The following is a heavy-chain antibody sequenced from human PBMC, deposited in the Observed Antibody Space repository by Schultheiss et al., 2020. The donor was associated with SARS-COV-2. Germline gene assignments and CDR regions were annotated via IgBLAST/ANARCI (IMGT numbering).Heavy chain of an antibody. CDR1: GGSISDYY. V-gene: IGHV4-34*01. CDR3: ARGTGYPYYFDY. Sequence: SETLSLTCTVSGGSISDYYWTWIRQPPGKGLEWIGEINHSGSTNYNPSLKSRVTISVDTSKNQFSLKLSSVTAADTAVYYCARGTGYPYYFDYWGQGTLVTVSS. J-gene: IGHJ4*02. CDR2: INHSGST. D-gene: IGHD3-9*01.